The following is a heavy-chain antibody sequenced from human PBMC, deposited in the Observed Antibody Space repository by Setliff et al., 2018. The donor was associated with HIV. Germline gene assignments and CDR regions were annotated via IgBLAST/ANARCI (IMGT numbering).Heavy chain of an antibody. Sequence: QAGGSLRLSCAASGFTFSSYAMSWVRQAPGKGLEWVSAISGSGGSTYYADSVKGRFTISRDNSKNTLYLKMNSLRAEGTAVYYCAKERNPYDYDSSGYSWSDPWGKGTWSPSP. V-gene: IGHV3-23*01. D-gene: IGHD3-22*01. CDR3: AKERNPYDYDSSGYSWSDP. J-gene: IGHJ5*02. CDR1: GFTFSSYA. CDR2: ISGSGGST.